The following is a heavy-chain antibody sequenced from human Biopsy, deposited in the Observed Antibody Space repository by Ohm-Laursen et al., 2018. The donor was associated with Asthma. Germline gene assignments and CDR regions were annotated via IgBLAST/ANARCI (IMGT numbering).Heavy chain of an antibody. Sequence: GSLRLSCAASGFTVSTNGMSWVRQAPGKGLEWVSVIYSSGTSHTADSVRGRFTISRDYSKNTLYLQMHSLRAEDTAVYYCARGDSSGWSQYYFDYWGQGTLVTVSS. CDR2: IYSSGTS. V-gene: IGHV3-53*01. CDR1: GFTVSTNG. CDR3: ARGDSSGWSQYYFDY. D-gene: IGHD6-19*01. J-gene: IGHJ4*02.